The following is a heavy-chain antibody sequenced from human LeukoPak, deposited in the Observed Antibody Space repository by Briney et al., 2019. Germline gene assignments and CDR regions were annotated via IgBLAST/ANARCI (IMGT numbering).Heavy chain of an antibody. V-gene: IGHV5-51*01. J-gene: IGHJ5*02. D-gene: IGHD3-22*01. CDR1: EYSFTNYW. CDR3: ARHQGYFDP. Sequence: GESLKISCKGSEYSFTNYWIGWVRQMPGKGLEWLGMIYPGDSNTRYGPSFQGHVTISADKSISTAYLQWSSLKASDTAMYYCARHQGYFDPWGQGTLVTVSS. CDR2: IYPGDSNT.